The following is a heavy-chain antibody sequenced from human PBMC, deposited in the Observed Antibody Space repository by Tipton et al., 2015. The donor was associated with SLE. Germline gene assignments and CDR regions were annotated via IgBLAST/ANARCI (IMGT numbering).Heavy chain of an antibody. J-gene: IGHJ4*02. D-gene: IGHD3-10*01. CDR2: IGASGDRT. Sequence: SLRLSCAASGFTFSRYTMSWVRQAPGKGLEWVSGIGASGDRTYSADSVKGRFTISRDNSKNTLYLQMNSLRSEDTAVYYCARMVRGVDYWGQGTLVTVSS. CDR3: ARMVRGVDY. CDR1: GFTFSRYT. V-gene: IGHV3-23*01.